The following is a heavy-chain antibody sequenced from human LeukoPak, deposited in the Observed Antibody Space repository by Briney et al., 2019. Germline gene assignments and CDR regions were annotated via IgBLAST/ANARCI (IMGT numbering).Heavy chain of an antibody. V-gene: IGHV1-24*01. CDR2: FDPEDGKT. D-gene: IGHD3-9*01. Sequence: GASVKVSCKVSGYTLTELSMHWVRQAPGKGLEWMGGFDPEDGKTIYAQKFQGRVTMTEDTSTDTAYMELSSPRSEDTAVYYCATDLDYYDILTGYTSHAFDIWGQGTMVTVSS. CDR1: GYTLTELS. CDR3: ATDLDYYDILTGYTSHAFDI. J-gene: IGHJ3*02.